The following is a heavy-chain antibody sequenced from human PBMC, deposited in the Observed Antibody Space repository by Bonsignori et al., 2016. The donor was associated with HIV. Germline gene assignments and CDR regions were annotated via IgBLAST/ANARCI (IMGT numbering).Heavy chain of an antibody. Sequence: VRQMPGKGLEWVSSISSSSSYIYYADSVKGRFTISRDNAKNSLYLQMNSLRAEDTAVYYCARDPSKTTAPEYNWFDPWGQGTLVTVSS. V-gene: IGHV3-21*01. D-gene: IGHD4-17*01. CDR3: ARDPSKTTAPEYNWFDP. J-gene: IGHJ5*02. CDR2: ISSSSSYI.